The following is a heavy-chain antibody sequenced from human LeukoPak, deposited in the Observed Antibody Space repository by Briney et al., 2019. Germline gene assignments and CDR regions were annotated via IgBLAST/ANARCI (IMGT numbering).Heavy chain of an antibody. D-gene: IGHD2-2*01. Sequence: PSETLSLTCTVSGGSISSGSYYWSWIRQPAGKGLEWIGHFYTSGSTNYNPSLKSRVTISVDTSKNQFSLKLSSVTAADTAVYYCARSWGSSTSSRGRIDYFDYWGQGTLVTVSS. V-gene: IGHV4-61*09. J-gene: IGHJ4*02. CDR2: FYTSGST. CDR3: ARSWGSSTSSRGRIDYFDY. CDR1: GGSISSGSYY.